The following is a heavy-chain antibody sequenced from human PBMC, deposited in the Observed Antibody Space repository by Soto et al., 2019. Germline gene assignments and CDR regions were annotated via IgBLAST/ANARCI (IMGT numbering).Heavy chain of an antibody. CDR1: GYAFSGDH. CDR3: VRQQLVPGYYYGMDV. J-gene: IGHJ6*02. CDR2: INPNSGGT. D-gene: IGHD6-13*01. Sequence: APLNRSCKTAGYAFSGDHMHWRRKTNGQGLEWMGWINPNSGGTNYAQKFQGRVTMTRDTSISTAYMELSRLRSDDTAVYYCVRQQLVPGYYYGMDVRGQGTTGTLSS. V-gene: IGHV1-2*02.